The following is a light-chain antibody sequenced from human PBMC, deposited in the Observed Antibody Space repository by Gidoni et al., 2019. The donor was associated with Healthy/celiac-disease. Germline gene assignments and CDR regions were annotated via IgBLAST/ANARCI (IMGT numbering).Light chain of an antibody. J-gene: IGKJ1*01. Sequence: IQMTQSPSTLSASVGDRVTITCRASQSISSWLAWYQQKPGKSPKLLIYKASSLESGVPSRFSGSGSGTEFTLTISSLQPDDFATYYCQQYNRYSRTFGQGTKVEIK. CDR1: QSISSW. V-gene: IGKV1-5*03. CDR2: KAS. CDR3: QQYNRYSRT.